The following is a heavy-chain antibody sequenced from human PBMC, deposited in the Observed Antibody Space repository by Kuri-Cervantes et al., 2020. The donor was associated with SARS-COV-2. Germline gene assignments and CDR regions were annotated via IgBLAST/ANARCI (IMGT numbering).Heavy chain of an antibody. CDR1: GFTVSSNY. D-gene: IGHD6-13*01. Sequence: GESLKISCAASGFTVSSNYMSWVRQASGKGLEWVSVIYSGGSTYYADSVKGRFTISRDNSKNTLYLQMNSLRAEDTAVYYCAIAAAEFFDYWGQGTLVTVSS. J-gene: IGHJ4*02. V-gene: IGHV3-53*01. CDR2: IYSGGST. CDR3: AIAAAEFFDY.